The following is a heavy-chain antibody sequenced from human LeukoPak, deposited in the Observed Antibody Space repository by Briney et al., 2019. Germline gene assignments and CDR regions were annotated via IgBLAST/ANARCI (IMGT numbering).Heavy chain of an antibody. CDR1: GYTFTSYG. D-gene: IGHD2-2*01. V-gene: IGHV1-18*01. CDR3: ARDWGQLFFNWFDP. J-gene: IGHJ5*02. Sequence: ASVKVSCKASGYTFTSYGISWVRQAPGQGLEWMGWISAYNGNTNYAQKLQGRVTMTTDTSTSTAYMELRSLRSDDTAVYYCARDWGQLFFNWFDPWGQGTLVTVSS. CDR2: ISAYNGNT.